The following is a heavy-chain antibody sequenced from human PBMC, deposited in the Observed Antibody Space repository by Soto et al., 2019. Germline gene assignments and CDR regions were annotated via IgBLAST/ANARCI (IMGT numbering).Heavy chain of an antibody. V-gene: IGHV1-18*01. J-gene: IGHJ4*02. D-gene: IGHD3-3*01. CDR2: ISAYNGNT. Sequence: QVQLVQSGAEVKKPGASVKVSCKASGYTFTSYGISWVRQAPGQGLEWMGWISAYNGNTNYAQKLQGRVTMTTDTSTSTAYMELRSRRSDDTAVYYCARKPLRGNYDLWSGTNDYWGQGTLVTVSS. CDR3: ARKPLRGNYDLWSGTNDY. CDR1: GYTFTSYG.